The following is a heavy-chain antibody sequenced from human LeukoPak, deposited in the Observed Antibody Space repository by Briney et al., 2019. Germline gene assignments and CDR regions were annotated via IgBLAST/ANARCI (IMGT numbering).Heavy chain of an antibody. J-gene: IGHJ4*02. V-gene: IGHV2-5*02. CDR1: GFSLTTRPLG. D-gene: IGHD1-20*01. Sequence: SGPTLVNPPQTLTLTCSFSGFSLTTRPLGVGWIRQPPGKALEWLSVIYWDDDKRYNPSLKTRLTVTTATSNNQVVLIMTNMDPVDTVTYYCAHRRSGYDWNHGDFDYWGQGTLVTVSS. CDR2: IYWDDDK. CDR3: AHRRSGYDWNHGDFDY.